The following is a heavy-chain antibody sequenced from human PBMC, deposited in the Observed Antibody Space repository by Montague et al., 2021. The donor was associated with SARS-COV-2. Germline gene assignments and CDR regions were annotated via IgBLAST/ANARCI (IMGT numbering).Heavy chain of an antibody. V-gene: IGHV4-59*12. D-gene: IGHD5-18*01. CDR2: IYYSGST. J-gene: IGHJ4*02. CDR3: ARGVDTGVVTVTGGFDS. CDR1: GGSISSYY. Sequence: SETLSLTCTVSGGSISSYYWSWIRQPPGKGLEWIGYIYYSGSTNXNPSLKSPVTISVDTSKNQFSMKMTSVTAADTAMYYCARGVDTGVVTVTGGFDSWGQGTLVIVSS.